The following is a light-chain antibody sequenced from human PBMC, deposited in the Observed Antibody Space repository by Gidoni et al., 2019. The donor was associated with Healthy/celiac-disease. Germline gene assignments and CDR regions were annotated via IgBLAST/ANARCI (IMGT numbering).Light chain of an antibody. V-gene: IGKV4-1*01. CDR2: WAS. J-gene: IGKJ1*01. CDR3: QQYYSTPQT. CDR1: QSVLYSSNNKNY. Sequence: VMTPSPDSLAVSLGERATINCKSSQSVLYSSNNKNYLAWYQQKPGQPPKLLIYWASTRESGVPDRFSGSGSGTDFTLTISSLQAEDVAVYYCQQYYSTPQTFGQGTKVEIK.